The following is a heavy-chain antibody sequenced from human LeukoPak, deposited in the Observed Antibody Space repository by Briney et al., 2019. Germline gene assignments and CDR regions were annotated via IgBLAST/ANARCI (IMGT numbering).Heavy chain of an antibody. D-gene: IGHD2-21*02. CDR1: GGSISSGGYY. Sequence: PSQTLSPTCTVSGGSISSGGYYWSWIRQHPGKGLEWIGYIYYSGSTYYNPSLKSRVTISVDTSKNQFSLKLSSVTAADTAVYYCARGRVVVVTAIPNWFDPWGQGTLVTVSS. CDR2: IYYSGST. CDR3: ARGRVVVVTAIPNWFDP. J-gene: IGHJ5*02. V-gene: IGHV4-31*03.